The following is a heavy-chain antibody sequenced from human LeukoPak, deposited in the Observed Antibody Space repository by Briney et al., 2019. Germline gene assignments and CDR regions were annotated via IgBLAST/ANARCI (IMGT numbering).Heavy chain of an antibody. V-gene: IGHV3-21*01. J-gene: IGHJ4*02. CDR1: GFTFSSYS. CDR2: ISSSSSYI. D-gene: IGHD6-19*01. CDR3: AKQKAGWYHAPFDS. Sequence: GGSLRLSCAASGFTFSSYSMNWVRQAPGKGLEWVSSISSSSSYIYYADSVKGRFTISRDNAKNSLYLQMNSLRAEDTAVYYCAKQKAGWYHAPFDSWGQGTLVTVSS.